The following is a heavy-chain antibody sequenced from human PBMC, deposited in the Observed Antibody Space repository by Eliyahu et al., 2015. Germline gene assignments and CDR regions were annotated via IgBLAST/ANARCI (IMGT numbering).Heavy chain of an antibody. J-gene: IGHJ4*02. Sequence: QLQLQESGPGLVKPSETLSLTCTVSGGSISSSSYYWGWIRQPPGKGLEWIGSIYYSGSTYYNPSLKSRVTISVDTSKNQFSLKLSSVTAADTAVYYCAAGPGYYGYDYWGQGTLVTVSS. CDR2: IYYSGST. CDR3: AAGPGYYGYDY. D-gene: IGHD3-10*01. V-gene: IGHV4-39*01. CDR1: GGSISSSSYY.